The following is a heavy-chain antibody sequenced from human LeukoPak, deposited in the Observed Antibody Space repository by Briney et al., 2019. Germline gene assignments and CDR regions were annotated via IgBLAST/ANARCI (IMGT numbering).Heavy chain of an antibody. J-gene: IGHJ4*02. D-gene: IGHD3-22*01. CDR2: IYPGDSDT. Sequence: GESLKISCKGSGYSFTSYWIGWVRQMPGKGLEWMGIIYPGDSDTRYSPSFQGQVTISADKSISTAYLQWSSLKASDTAMYYCARRSQYYYDSSGYSAVDYWGQGTLVTVSS. CDR1: GYSFTSYW. CDR3: ARRSQYYYDSSGYSAVDY. V-gene: IGHV5-51*01.